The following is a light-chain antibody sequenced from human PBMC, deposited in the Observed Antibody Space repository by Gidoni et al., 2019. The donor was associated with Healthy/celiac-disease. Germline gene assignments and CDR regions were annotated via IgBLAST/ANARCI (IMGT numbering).Light chain of an antibody. CDR2: GAS. CDR3: QQYGSSPGCS. J-gene: IGKJ2*04. CDR1: QSVSSSY. Sequence: EIVLTQSPGTLSLSPGERATLSCRASQSVSSSYLAWYQQKPGQAPRLLIYGASSRATGIPDNFSGSGSGTDFTLTISRLEPEDFAVYYCQQYGSSPGCSFGQGTKLEIK. V-gene: IGKV3-20*01.